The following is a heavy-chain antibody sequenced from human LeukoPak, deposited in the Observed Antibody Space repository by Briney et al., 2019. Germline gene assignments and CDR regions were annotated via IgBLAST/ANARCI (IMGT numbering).Heavy chain of an antibody. D-gene: IGHD3-22*01. CDR2: LYSGCST. CDR3: ARDANYYDSSGYYASNDY. J-gene: IGHJ4*02. CDR1: GFTFSSYA. Sequence: GGSLRLSCAASGFTFSSYAMSGVPQAPGEGLECGSVLYSGCSTYYADSVKGRFTISRDNYKNTLYLQMNSLRAEDTAVYYCARDANYYDSSGYYASNDYWGQGTLVTVSS. V-gene: IGHV3-66*01.